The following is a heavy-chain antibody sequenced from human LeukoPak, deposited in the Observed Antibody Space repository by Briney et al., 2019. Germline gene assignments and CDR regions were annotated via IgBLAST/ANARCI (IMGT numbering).Heavy chain of an antibody. V-gene: IGHV3-30-3*01. CDR3: ARDTDYYDTSGDLGY. CDR2: ISYDGSNK. Sequence: PGGSLRLSCAASGFTFSKYVMHWVRQAPGKGLEWVAAISYDGSNKDYADSVKGRFTISRDNSKNTLFLQMNSLRAEDTAVYYCARDTDYYDTSGDLGYWGQGTLVTVSS. D-gene: IGHD3-22*01. CDR1: GFTFSKYV. J-gene: IGHJ4*02.